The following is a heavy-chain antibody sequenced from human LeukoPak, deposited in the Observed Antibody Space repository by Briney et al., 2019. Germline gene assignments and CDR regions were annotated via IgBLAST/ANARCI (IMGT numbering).Heavy chain of an antibody. D-gene: IGHD3-3*01. Sequence: PSETLSLTCAVYGVSFSGYYWSWIRQPPGKGLEWIGEINHSGSTNYNPSLKSRVTISVDTSKNQFSLKLSSVTAADTAVYYCARGLRFLVVWGQGTTVTVSS. CDR3: ARGLRFLVV. J-gene: IGHJ6*02. V-gene: IGHV4-34*01. CDR2: INHSGST. CDR1: GVSFSGYY.